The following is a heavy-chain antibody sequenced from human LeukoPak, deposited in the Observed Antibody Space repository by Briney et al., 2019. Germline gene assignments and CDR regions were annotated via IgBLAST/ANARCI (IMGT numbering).Heavy chain of an antibody. CDR2: INPNSGGT. D-gene: IGHD2-15*01. J-gene: IGHJ1*01. V-gene: IGHV1-2*02. CDR1: GYTFTVYY. CDR3: ALSSGGLDFQH. Sequence: ASVKVSCKASGYTFTVYYMHWVGQAPGQGLEWMGWINPNSGGTNYAQKFQGRVTMTRDTSISTAYMELSRLRSDDTAVYYCALSSGGLDFQHWGQGTLVTVSS.